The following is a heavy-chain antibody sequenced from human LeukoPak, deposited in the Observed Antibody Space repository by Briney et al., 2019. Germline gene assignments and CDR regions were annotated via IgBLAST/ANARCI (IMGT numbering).Heavy chain of an antibody. CDR2: MNPNSGNT. Sequence: GASVKVSCKASGYTFTSYDINWVRQATGQGLEWMGWMNPNSGNTGYAQKFQGRVTMTRNTSISTAYMELSSLRSEDTAVYYCARIGWFGELSPDAFDIWGQGTMVTVSS. V-gene: IGHV1-8*01. J-gene: IGHJ3*02. D-gene: IGHD3-10*01. CDR3: ARIGWFGELSPDAFDI. CDR1: GYTFTSYD.